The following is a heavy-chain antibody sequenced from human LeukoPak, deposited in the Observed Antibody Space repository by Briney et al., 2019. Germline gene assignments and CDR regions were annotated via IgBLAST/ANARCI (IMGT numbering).Heavy chain of an antibody. CDR2: IRSKANSYAT. J-gene: IGHJ4*02. D-gene: IGHD2-21*02. CDR3: TRLAYCGGDCRSPLDY. Sequence: GGSLRLSCAASGFTFSGSAMHWVRQASGKGLECVGRIRSKANSYATAYAASVKGRFTISRDDSKNTAYLQMNSLKTEDTAVYYCTRLAYCGGDCRSPLDYWGQGTLVTVSS. CDR1: GFTFSGSA. V-gene: IGHV3-73*01.